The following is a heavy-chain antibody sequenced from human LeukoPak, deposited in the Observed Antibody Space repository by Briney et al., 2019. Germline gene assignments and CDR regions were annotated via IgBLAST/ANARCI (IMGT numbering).Heavy chain of an antibody. J-gene: IGHJ6*03. D-gene: IGHD6-25*01. Sequence: PGGSLRLSCAASGFTFSSYTMNWVRQPPGKGLEWVSNIGTGSTTRYYADSVKGRFTISRDNAKNSLYLQMNSLRADDTAVYYCARFAAGGSYYYYMDVWGKGTTVTVSS. CDR2: IGTGSTTR. CDR1: GFTFSSYT. V-gene: IGHV3-48*01. CDR3: ARFAAGGSYYYYMDV.